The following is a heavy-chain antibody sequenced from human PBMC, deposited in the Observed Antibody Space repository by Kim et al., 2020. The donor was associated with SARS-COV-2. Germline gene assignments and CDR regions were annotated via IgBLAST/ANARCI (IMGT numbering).Heavy chain of an antibody. J-gene: IGHJ4*02. CDR1: GYTFTSYY. CDR2: INPSGGST. D-gene: IGHD2-21*01. CDR3: VLYCGGDCYSGDY. Sequence: ASVKVSCKASGYTFTSYYMHWVRQAPGQGLEWMGIINPSGGSTSYAQKFQGRVTMTRDTSTSTVYMELSSLRSEDTAVYYCVLYCGGDCYSGDYWGQGTLVTVSS. V-gene: IGHV1-46*01.